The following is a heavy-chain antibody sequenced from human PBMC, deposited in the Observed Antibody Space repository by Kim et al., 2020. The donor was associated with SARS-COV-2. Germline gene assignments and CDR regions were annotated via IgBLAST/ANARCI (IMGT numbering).Heavy chain of an antibody. D-gene: IGHD6-19*01. Sequence: SETLSLTCAVYGGSFSGYYWSWIRQPPGKGLEWIGEINHSGSTNYNPSLKSRVTISVDTSKNQFSLKLSSVTAADTAVYYCARGGIAVADGMDVWGQGTTVTVSS. J-gene: IGHJ6*02. CDR3: ARGGIAVADGMDV. V-gene: IGHV4-34*01. CDR1: GGSFSGYY. CDR2: INHSGST.